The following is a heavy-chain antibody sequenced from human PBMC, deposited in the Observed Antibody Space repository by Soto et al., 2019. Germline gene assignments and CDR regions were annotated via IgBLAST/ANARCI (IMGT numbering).Heavy chain of an antibody. V-gene: IGHV3-74*01. CDR2: INPDGSRI. CDR1: GFALSSYW. Sequence: EVHLVESGGGLVQAGGSLRLSCAASGFALSSYWMHWVRRVPGKGLVWVSRINPDGSRIDYADSVRGRFTISSDNAKNTLFLQMNNLRAEDTALYDGARVPVGAYGKVDPCGQGTLVTVSS. J-gene: IGHJ5*02. CDR3: ARVPVGAYGKVDP. D-gene: IGHD2-8*02.